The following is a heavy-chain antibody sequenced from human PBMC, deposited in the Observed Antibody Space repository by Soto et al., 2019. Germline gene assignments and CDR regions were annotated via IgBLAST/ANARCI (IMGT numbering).Heavy chain of an antibody. Sequence: GGSLRLSSAAFGFDFNKYAMTWVRQAPVKGLQWVSSITSNGDSTYYAGSVKGRFTTSRDNSKNTLYPQMNSLRADDTAVFYCAKDSPSYTTSPFSFDSWGQGTLVTVSS. D-gene: IGHD2-2*02. J-gene: IGHJ4*02. CDR3: AKDSPSYTTSPFSFDS. V-gene: IGHV3-23*01. CDR1: GFDFNKYA. CDR2: ITSNGDST.